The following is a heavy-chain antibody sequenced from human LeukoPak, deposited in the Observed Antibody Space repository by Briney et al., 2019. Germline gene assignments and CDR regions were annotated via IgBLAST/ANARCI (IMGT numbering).Heavy chain of an antibody. CDR3: ARGRGSGSYLELHFDY. CDR1: GYSISSGYY. V-gene: IGHV4-38-2*02. D-gene: IGHD1-26*01. Sequence: SETLSLTCTVSGYSISSGYYWGWIRQPPGKGLEWIGYIYYSGSTNYNPSLKSRVTISVDTSKNQFSLKLSSVTAADTAVYYCARGRGSGSYLELHFDYWGQGTLVTVSS. J-gene: IGHJ4*02. CDR2: IYYSGST.